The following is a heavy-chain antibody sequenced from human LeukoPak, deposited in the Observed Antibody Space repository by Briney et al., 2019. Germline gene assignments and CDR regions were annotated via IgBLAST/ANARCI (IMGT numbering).Heavy chain of an antibody. Sequence: GGSLLLSSSAAGLSIISNYMSCGRRAPGDGLVWVSVIYSGGSTNYAYAVKGRFTISRDNANTTMYLQMNSLRAEDTAVYYCAREGNTMVRGVTETTDYWGQGALVSVCS. D-gene: IGHD3-10*01. CDR2: IYSGGST. CDR3: AREGNTMVRGVTETTDY. CDR1: GLSIISNY. J-gene: IGHJ4*02. V-gene: IGHV3-53*01.